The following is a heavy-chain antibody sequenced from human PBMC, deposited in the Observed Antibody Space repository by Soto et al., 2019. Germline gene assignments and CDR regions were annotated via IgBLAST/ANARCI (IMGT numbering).Heavy chain of an antibody. Sequence: GASVKVSCKASGGTFSSYTISWVRQAPGQGLEWMGRIIPILGIANYAQKFQGRVTITADKPTSTAYMELSSLRSEDTAVYYCARARILTGYILFDPWGQGTLVTVSS. J-gene: IGHJ5*02. D-gene: IGHD3-9*01. CDR2: IIPILGIA. CDR3: ARARILTGYILFDP. V-gene: IGHV1-69*02. CDR1: GGTFSSYT.